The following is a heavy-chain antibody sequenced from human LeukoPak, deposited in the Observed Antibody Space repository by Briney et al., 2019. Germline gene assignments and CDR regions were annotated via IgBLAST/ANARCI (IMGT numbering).Heavy chain of an antibody. CDR3: AKFRGIPTTVTQD. CDR1: GLTFRNYA. V-gene: IGHV3-23*01. D-gene: IGHD4-17*01. Sequence: GGSLRLSCAASGLTFRNYAMGWVRQAPGKGLEWVSTSSGSGDDTYYADSVKGRFTISRDNSKNTLYLQMSGLRAEDTAVYYCAKFRGIPTTVTQDWGQGTLVTVSS. J-gene: IGHJ1*01. CDR2: SSGSGDDT.